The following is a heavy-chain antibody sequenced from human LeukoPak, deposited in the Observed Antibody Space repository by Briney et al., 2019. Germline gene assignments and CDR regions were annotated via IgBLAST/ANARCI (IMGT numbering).Heavy chain of an antibody. D-gene: IGHD2-15*01. J-gene: IGHJ4*02. CDR1: GFTFSNAW. CDR3: TSDLVSSSGLRIDY. Sequence: GGSLRLSCAASGFTFSNAWMSWVRQAPGKGLEWVGRIKSKTDGGTTDYAAPVKGRFTISRDDSKNTLYLQMNSLKTEDTAVYYCTSDLVSSSGLRIDYWGQGTLVTVSS. V-gene: IGHV3-15*01. CDR2: IKSKTDGGTT.